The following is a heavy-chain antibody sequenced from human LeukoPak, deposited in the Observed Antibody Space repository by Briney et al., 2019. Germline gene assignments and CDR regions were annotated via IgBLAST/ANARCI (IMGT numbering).Heavy chain of an antibody. V-gene: IGHV1-69*04. Sequence: RASVKVSCKASGGTFSSYAISWVRQAPGQGLEWMGRIIPILGIANYAQTFQGRVTITADNSTSTSYMELSSLRSEDTAVYYCATPLEYYDSSGYPPNFDYWGQGTLVTVSS. D-gene: IGHD3-22*01. CDR2: IIPILGIA. J-gene: IGHJ4*02. CDR3: ATPLEYYDSSGYPPNFDY. CDR1: GGTFSSYA.